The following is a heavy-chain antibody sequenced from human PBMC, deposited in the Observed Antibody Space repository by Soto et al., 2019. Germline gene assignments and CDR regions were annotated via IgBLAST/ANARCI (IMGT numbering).Heavy chain of an antibody. CDR1: GFTLSSYW. CDR3: ARLGNWGGAYYYMDV. CDR2: ISSDGSST. D-gene: IGHD7-27*01. V-gene: IGHV3-74*01. J-gene: IGHJ6*03. Sequence: EVQLVESGGGLVQPGGSLRLSCAASGFTLSSYWMLWVRQAPGKGLVWVSRISSDGSSTRYADSVKGRFAISRDNAKNTEYLQMNSLRAEDTAVYYSARLGNWGGAYYYMDVWGKGTTVTVSS.